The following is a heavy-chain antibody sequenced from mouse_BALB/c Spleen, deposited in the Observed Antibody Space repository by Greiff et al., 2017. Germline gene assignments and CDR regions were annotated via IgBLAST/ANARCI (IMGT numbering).Heavy chain of an antibody. V-gene: IGHV2-9-2*01. CDR2: IWTGGGT. D-gene: IGHD3-2*01. Sequence: VQLQQSGPGLVAPSQSLSITCTVSGFSLTSYDISWIRQPPGKGLEWLGVIWTGGGTNYNSAFMSRLSISKDNSKSQVFLKMNSLQTDDTAIYYCVRGTARATSMDYWGQGTSVTVSS. CDR3: VRGTARATSMDY. J-gene: IGHJ4*01. CDR1: GFSLTSYD.